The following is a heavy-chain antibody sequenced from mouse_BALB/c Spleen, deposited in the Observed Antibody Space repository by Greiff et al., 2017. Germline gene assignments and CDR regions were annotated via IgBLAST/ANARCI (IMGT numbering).Heavy chain of an antibody. Sequence: EVQLQESGGGLVKPGGSLKLSCAASGFTFSDYYMYWVRQTPEKRLEWVATISDGGSYTYYPDSVKGRFTISRDNAKNNLYLQMSSLKSEDTAMYYCARERGGYDPFAYWGQGTLVTVSA. J-gene: IGHJ3*01. CDR2: ISDGGSYT. CDR1: GFTFSDYY. CDR3: ARERGGYDPFAY. V-gene: IGHV5-4*02. D-gene: IGHD2-10*02.